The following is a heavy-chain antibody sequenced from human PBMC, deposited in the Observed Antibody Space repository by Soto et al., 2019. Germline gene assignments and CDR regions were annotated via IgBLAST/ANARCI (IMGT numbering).Heavy chain of an antibody. D-gene: IGHD3-22*01. V-gene: IGHV3-11*01. CDR2: ISSSGSTI. J-gene: IGHJ6*03. CDR3: ARANVWLSPPGAPYYYMDV. Sequence: GGSLRLSCAASGVTFSDYYMSWIRQAPGKGLEWVSYISSSGSTIYYADSVKGRFTISRDNAKNSLYLQMNSLRAEDTAVYYCARANVWLSPPGAPYYYMDVWGKGTTVTVSS. CDR1: GVTFSDYY.